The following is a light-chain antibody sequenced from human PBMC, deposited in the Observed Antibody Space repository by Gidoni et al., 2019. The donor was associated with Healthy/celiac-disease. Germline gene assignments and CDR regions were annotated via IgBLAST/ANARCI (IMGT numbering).Light chain of an antibody. CDR2: AAS. J-gene: IGKJ4*01. CDR3: KQSCSTLT. Sequence: DMQMTQSTSSLSASVGDRVTITCRASQSINSYLNWYQQNPGKALKLLIYAASRLQRGVPSRFSCRGAGTDLTLTMRSVQPEDFASYYCKQSCSTLTFGGGTKVEIK. CDR1: QSINSY. V-gene: IGKV1-39*01.